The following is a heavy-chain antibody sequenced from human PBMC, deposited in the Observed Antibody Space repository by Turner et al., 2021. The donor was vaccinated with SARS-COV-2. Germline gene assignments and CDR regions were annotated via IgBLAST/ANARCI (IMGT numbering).Heavy chain of an antibody. CDR1: GGSFSGFY. Sequence: QVQLQQWGAGLLKISETLSLTCDVHGGSFSGFYWTWIRQSPGKGLEWIGEINDRGSTTYNPSLKSRLTISVDTSKKQLSLKLTSVTAADTAVYYCARAKGPSLYRSYYNPTFFDPWGQGILVTVSS. D-gene: IGHD1-26*01. J-gene: IGHJ5*02. CDR3: ARAKGPSLYRSYYNPTFFDP. CDR2: INDRGST. V-gene: IGHV4-34*01.